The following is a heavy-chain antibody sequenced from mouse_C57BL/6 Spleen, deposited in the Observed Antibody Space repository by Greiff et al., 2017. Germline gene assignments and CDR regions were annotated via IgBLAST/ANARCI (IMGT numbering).Heavy chain of an antibody. Sequence: QVQLKQPGAELVKPGASVKLSCKASGYTFTSYWMHWVKQRPGRGLEWIGRIDPNSGGTKYNEKFKSKATLTVDKPSSTAYMQLSSLTSEDSAVYDCARYWDEGLLGNFDYWGQGTTLTVSS. CDR2: IDPNSGGT. CDR1: GYTFTSYW. V-gene: IGHV1-72*01. J-gene: IGHJ2*01. CDR3: ARYWDEGLLGNFDY. D-gene: IGHD4-1*01.